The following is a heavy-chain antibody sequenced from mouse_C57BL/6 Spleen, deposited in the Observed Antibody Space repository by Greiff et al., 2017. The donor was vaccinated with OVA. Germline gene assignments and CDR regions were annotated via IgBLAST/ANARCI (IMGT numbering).Heavy chain of an antibody. CDR1: GFTFSNYW. Sequence: EVKLMESGGGLVQPGGSMKLSCVASGFTFSNYWMNWARQSPEKGLAWVAQIRLKSDNYATNYAESVKGMFTISRDDSKSSVYLQMNNLRAEDTGIYYCTVNYGSPFAYWGQGTLVTVSA. J-gene: IGHJ3*01. D-gene: IGHD1-1*01. V-gene: IGHV6-3*01. CDR3: TVNYGSPFAY. CDR2: IRLKSDNYAT.